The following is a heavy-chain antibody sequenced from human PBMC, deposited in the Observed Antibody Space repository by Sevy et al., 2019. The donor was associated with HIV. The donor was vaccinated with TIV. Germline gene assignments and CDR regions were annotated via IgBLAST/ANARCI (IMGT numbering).Heavy chain of an antibody. CDR2: ISGYNGYT. Sequence: ASVKVSCKASGYSLTDYGIGWVRQAPGQGLEWMGWISGYNGYTNYAQILQGRVTMTTDTSTSTAYMELRSLRSDDTAIYYCAKEGKNIRSWFDPWGQGSLVTVSS. CDR3: AKEGKNIRSWFDP. J-gene: IGHJ5*02. V-gene: IGHV1-18*01. CDR1: GYSLTDYG. D-gene: IGHD3-3*02.